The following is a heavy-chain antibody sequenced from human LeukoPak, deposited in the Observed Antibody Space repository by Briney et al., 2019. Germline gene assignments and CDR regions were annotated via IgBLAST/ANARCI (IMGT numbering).Heavy chain of an antibody. CDR2: IHTSGST. CDR3: ARDQYYYDSSGYYRFDY. CDR1: GGSITSYY. J-gene: IGHJ4*02. Sequence: SETLSLTCTFSGGSITSYYWSWIRQPAGKGLEWIGRIHTSGSTNYNPSLKSRVTMSVDTSKNQFSLKLSSVTAADTAVYYCARDQYYYDSSGYYRFDYWGQGTLVTVSS. V-gene: IGHV4-4*07. D-gene: IGHD3-22*01.